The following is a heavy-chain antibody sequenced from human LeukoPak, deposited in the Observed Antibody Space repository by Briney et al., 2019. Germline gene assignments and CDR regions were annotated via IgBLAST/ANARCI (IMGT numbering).Heavy chain of an antibody. Sequence: GGSLRLSCAASGFTLSTYSMNWVRQAPGKGLEWVSSISSSSYYIYYADSVKGRFTISRDNAKNSLYLQMNSLRAEDTAVYYCARDNYDSSTPYYFDYWGQGTLVTVSS. J-gene: IGHJ4*02. D-gene: IGHD3-22*01. CDR3: ARDNYDSSTPYYFDY. V-gene: IGHV3-21*01. CDR1: GFTLSTYS. CDR2: ISSSSYYI.